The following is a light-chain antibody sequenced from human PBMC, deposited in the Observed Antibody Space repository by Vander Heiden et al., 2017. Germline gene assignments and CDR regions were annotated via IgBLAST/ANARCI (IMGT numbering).Light chain of an antibody. CDR1: SSDVGSYSL. CDR3: CSYAGSTTYVV. CDR2: EVS. J-gene: IGLJ2*01. Sequence: QSALTQPASVSGSPGQSITISCTGTSSDVGSYSLVSWYQQYPGKAPKLMIYEVSKRPSGVSNRFSGSKSGNTASLTSSGLQAEDEADYHCCSYAGSTTYVVFGGGTKVTVL. V-gene: IGLV2-23*02.